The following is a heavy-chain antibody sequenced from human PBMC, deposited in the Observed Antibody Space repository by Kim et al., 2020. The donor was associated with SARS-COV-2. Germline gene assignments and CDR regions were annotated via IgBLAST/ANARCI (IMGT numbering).Heavy chain of an antibody. CDR2: MNPNSGNT. CDR3: ATREGQWLVWYYYGMDV. J-gene: IGHJ6*02. V-gene: IGHV1-8*01. D-gene: IGHD6-19*01. Sequence: ASVKVSCKASGYTFTSYDINWVRQATGQGLEWMGWMNPNSGNTGYAQKFQGRVTMTRNTSISTAYMELSSLRSEDTAVYYCATREGQWLVWYYYGMDVWGQGTTVTVSS. CDR1: GYTFTSYD.